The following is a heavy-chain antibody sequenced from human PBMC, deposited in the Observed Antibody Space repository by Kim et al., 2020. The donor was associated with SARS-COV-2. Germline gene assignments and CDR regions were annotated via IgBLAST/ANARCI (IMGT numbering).Heavy chain of an antibody. V-gene: IGHV4-31*02. CDR3: ARAAAICGVVPAWFDP. D-gene: IGHD3-3*01. J-gene: IGHJ5*02. Sequence: SLKSRVTISVDTSKNQFSLKLSSVTAADTAVYYCARAAAICGVVPAWFDPWGQGTLVTVSS.